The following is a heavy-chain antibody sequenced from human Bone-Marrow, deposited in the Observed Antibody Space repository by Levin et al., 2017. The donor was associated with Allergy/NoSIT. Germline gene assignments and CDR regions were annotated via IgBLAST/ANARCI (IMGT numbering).Heavy chain of an antibody. CDR2: ISTDNGKT. D-gene: IGHD2-2*01. V-gene: IGHV1-18*01. Sequence: ASVKVSCKASGYTFKNFDISWVRQAPGQGLEWMGWISTDNGKTNYPQNLQGRVTLTADTSTTTAYMELRNLRYDDTAVYYCVREGCSRSSCYDSVYYFDLWGRGTLLTVSS. J-gene: IGHJ2*01. CDR3: VREGCSRSSCYDSVYYFDL. CDR1: GYTFKNFD.